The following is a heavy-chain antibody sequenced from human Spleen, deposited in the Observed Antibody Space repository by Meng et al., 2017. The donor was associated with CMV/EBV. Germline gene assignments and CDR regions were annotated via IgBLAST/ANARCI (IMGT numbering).Heavy chain of an antibody. V-gene: IGHV3-48*04. D-gene: IGHD1-26*01. CDR2: ISSSSSTI. CDR3: AIWED. Sequence: GESLKISCAASGFTFSSYSMNWVRQAPGKGLEWVSYISSSSSTIYYADSVKGRFTISRDNAENSLFLQMNSLSAEDTAVYYCAIWEDWGQGTLVTVSS. CDR1: GFTFSSYS. J-gene: IGHJ4*02.